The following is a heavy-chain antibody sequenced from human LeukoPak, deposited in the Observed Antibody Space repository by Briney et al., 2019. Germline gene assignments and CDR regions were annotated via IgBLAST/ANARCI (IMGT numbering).Heavy chain of an antibody. CDR1: GGSISSGNYY. CDR2: IWADGAP. CDR3: ARGRDSRGYQFMGFDS. V-gene: IGHV4-61*02. J-gene: IGHJ4*02. Sequence: PSETLSLTCTVSGGSISSGNYYWNWIRQPAGKGLEWIGRIWADGAPTYRPSLKSRVTISVDTSKNQFSLRLSSVTAADTAVYYCARGRDSRGYQFMGFDSWGQGTLVTVSS. D-gene: IGHD3-22*01.